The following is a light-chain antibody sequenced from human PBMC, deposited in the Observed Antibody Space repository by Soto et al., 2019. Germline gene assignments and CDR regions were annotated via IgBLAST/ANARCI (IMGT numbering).Light chain of an antibody. Sequence: EIVLTQSPGTLSLSPVERATLSCRASQSVSSSYLAWYQQKPGQAPRLLIYGASSRATGIPDRFSGSGSGTDFTLTISRLEPEDFAVYYCQQYGRTFGQGTKVEIK. CDR2: GAS. J-gene: IGKJ1*01. V-gene: IGKV3-20*01. CDR3: QQYGRT. CDR1: QSVSSSY.